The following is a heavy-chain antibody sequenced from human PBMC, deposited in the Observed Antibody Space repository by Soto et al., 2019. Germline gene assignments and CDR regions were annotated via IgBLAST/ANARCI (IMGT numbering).Heavy chain of an antibody. Sequence: QITLKESGPTLVRPTQTLTLTCTFSGFSLSTTGVGVGWIRQPPGKTLEWLGLIYWEDDMRYSPSLKSRLTITKDTSKNEGILTMTNMDPVDTATYYGAHRSRDYDFGREWANYFDPWGQGTLVTVSS. D-gene: IGHD3-16*01. V-gene: IGHV2-5*02. J-gene: IGHJ5*02. CDR3: AHRSRDYDFGREWANYFDP. CDR1: GFSLSTTGVG. CDR2: IYWEDDM.